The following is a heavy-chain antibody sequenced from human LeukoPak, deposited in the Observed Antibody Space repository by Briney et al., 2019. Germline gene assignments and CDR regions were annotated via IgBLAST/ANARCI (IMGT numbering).Heavy chain of an antibody. J-gene: IGHJ4*02. V-gene: IGHV4-59*01. CDR3: ARDGGYSCGVDY. Sequence: PSETLSLTCTVSGGSISSYYWSWIRQPPGKGLEWIGYIYYSGSTNYNPSLKSRVTISVDTSKNQFSLKLSSVTAADTAVYYCARDGGYSCGVDYWGQGTLVTVSS. CDR2: IYYSGST. CDR1: GGSISSYY. D-gene: IGHD5-18*01.